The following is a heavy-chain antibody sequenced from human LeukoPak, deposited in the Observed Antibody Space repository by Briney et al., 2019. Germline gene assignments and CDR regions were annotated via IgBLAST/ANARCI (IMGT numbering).Heavy chain of an antibody. V-gene: IGHV3-48*03. CDR3: ARDMAPNDYSNYRYPHYYYYYYMDV. CDR2: ISSSGSTI. CDR1: GFTFSSYE. J-gene: IGHJ6*03. Sequence: GGSLRLSCAASGFTFSSYEMNWVRQAPGKGLEWVSYISSSGSTIYYADSVKGRFTISRDNAKNSLYLQMNSLRAEDTAVYYCARDMAPNDYSNYRYPHYYYYYYMDVWGKGTTVTVSS. D-gene: IGHD4-11*01.